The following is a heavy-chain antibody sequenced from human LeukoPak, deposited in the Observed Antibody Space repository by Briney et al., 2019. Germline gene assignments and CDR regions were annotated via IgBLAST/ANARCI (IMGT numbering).Heavy chain of an antibody. CDR3: AREGPRGNSQFDY. Sequence: GRSLRLSCAASGFTFSNYGMHWVRQAPGKGLEWVALIWYDGTKKYYTDSVRGRFTISRENTQNTLYLQMNSLRVEDTALYYCAREGPRGNSQFDYWGQGTLVTVSS. J-gene: IGHJ4*02. V-gene: IGHV3-33*01. D-gene: IGHD2/OR15-2a*01. CDR2: IWYDGTKK. CDR1: GFTFSNYG.